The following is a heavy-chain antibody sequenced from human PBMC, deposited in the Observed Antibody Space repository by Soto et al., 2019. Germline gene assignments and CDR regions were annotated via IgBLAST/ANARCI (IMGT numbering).Heavy chain of an antibody. J-gene: IGHJ4*02. V-gene: IGHV3-11*01. CDR2: ISSTGRTI. Sequence: GGSLRLSCAASGFTYSNYDMSWVRQAPGKGLEWVSYISSTGRTIYYADSVKGRFTVSRDNAQNSLSLKLNSLRVEDTAVYYCARSYSSGWEFDYWGQGTQVTVSS. CDR1: GFTYSNYD. D-gene: IGHD6-19*01. CDR3: ARSYSSGWEFDY.